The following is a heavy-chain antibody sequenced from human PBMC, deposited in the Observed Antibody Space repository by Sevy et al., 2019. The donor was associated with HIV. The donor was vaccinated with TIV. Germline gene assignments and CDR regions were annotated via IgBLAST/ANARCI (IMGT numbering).Heavy chain of an antibody. CDR2: INTNTGNP. CDR1: VYTFTSYA. J-gene: IGHJ5*02. D-gene: IGHD2-8*02. Sequence: ASVKVSCKASVYTFTSYAMNWVRQAPGQGLEWMGWINTNTGNPTYAQGFTGRFVFSLDTSVSTAYLQISSLKAEDTAVYYCARCYCTGGVCYEYGNWFDPWGQGTLVTVSS. CDR3: ARCYCTGGVCYEYGNWFDP. V-gene: IGHV7-4-1*02.